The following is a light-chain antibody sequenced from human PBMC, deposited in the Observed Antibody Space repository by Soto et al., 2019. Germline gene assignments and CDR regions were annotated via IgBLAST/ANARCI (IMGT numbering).Light chain of an antibody. V-gene: IGLV2-8*01. CDR1: INDVGGSKH. CDR2: DVN. J-gene: IGLJ2*01. Sequence: QSALTQPPSASGSPGQSVTISCTGTINDVGGSKHVSWYQQYPGKAPRLMLYDVNTQPSGVPDRFSGSKSGNTASLTVSGLQAEDEADYYCSSYAGSDTYVFGGGTKLTVL. CDR3: SSYAGSDTYV.